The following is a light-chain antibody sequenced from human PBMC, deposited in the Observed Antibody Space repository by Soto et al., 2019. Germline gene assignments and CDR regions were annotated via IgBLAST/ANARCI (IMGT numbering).Light chain of an antibody. Sequence: ETVMTQSPATLSGSPGERATLSCRASQSVSSNLAWYQQKRGQAPKPLVYGASTRATGIPARFTGSGSETEFTLTISSLQSEDFAVYYCQQYTHWPRTFGQGTKVDVK. J-gene: IGKJ1*01. CDR2: GAS. CDR3: QQYTHWPRT. CDR1: QSVSSN. V-gene: IGKV3-15*01.